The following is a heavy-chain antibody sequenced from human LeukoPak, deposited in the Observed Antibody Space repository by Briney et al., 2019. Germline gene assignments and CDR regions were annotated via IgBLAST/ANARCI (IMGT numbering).Heavy chain of an antibody. D-gene: IGHD2-21*01. Sequence: SQTLSLTCTVSGASLDLGSYSWTWVRQPPGKGLEWIGHFYSSGNAIARYNPSLESRVTISLDTSKNQFSLKLTSVTAADTAVYYCARDLRYSASYWGQGTLVTVSS. J-gene: IGHJ4*02. CDR2: FYSSGNA. V-gene: IGHV4-61*09. CDR3: ARDLRYSASY. CDR1: GASLDLGSYS.